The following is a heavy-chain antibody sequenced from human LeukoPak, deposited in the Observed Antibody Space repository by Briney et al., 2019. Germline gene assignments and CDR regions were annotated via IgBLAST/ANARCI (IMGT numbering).Heavy chain of an antibody. CDR3: ARGPPYYYGSGSLGYFDY. CDR1: GFTFSSYW. J-gene: IGHJ4*02. D-gene: IGHD3-10*01. Sequence: GGSLRLSCAASGFTFSSYWMSWVRQAPGKGLEWVAVISYDGSNKYYADSVKGRFTISRDNSKNTLYLQMNSLRAEDTAVYYCARGPPYYYGSGSLGYFDYWGQGTLVTVSS. CDR2: ISYDGSNK. V-gene: IGHV3-30*03.